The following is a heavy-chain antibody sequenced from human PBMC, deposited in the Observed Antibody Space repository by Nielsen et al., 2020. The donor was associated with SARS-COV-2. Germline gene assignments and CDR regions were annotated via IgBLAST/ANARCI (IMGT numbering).Heavy chain of an antibody. V-gene: IGHV4-30-2*01. CDR3: AGGRGVYGMDV. CDR1: GGSISSGGYP. Sequence: SETLSLTCAVSGGSISSGGYPWSWIRQPPGKGLEWIGYIYHSGSTYYNPSLKSRVTISVDRSKNQFSLKLSSVTAADTAVYYCAGGRGVYGMDVWGQGTTVTVSS. CDR2: IYHSGST. D-gene: IGHD1-26*01. J-gene: IGHJ6*02.